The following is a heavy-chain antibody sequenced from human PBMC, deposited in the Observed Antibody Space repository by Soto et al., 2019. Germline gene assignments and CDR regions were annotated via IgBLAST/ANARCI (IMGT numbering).Heavy chain of an antibody. J-gene: IGHJ4*02. CDR2: INAGNGDT. D-gene: IGHD5-12*01. CDR1: GINYNTYA. Sequence: QVQLVQSGAEMKKPGASVKLSCKTSGINYNTYAIHWVRQAPGQGLEWMGWINAGNGDTRYSQNFQGRVTLTRDTSASTVYMDLDSLKSEDRGVDYCARAISGYVTWGQGTLVTVSS. CDR3: ARAISGYVT. V-gene: IGHV1-3*01.